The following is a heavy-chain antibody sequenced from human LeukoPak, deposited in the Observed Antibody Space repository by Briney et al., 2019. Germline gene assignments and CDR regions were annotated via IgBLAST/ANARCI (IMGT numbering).Heavy chain of an antibody. CDR1: EFTFSSYW. J-gene: IGHJ4*02. Sequence: GGSLRLSCAASEFTFSSYWMSWVRQAPGKGLEWVANIKQDGSEKYYVDSVKGRFTISRDNAKNSLYLQMNSLRAEDTAVYYCAREIVVVVTAHLFDYWGQGTLVTVSS. V-gene: IGHV3-7*01. CDR3: AREIVVVVTAHLFDY. CDR2: IKQDGSEK. D-gene: IGHD2-21*02.